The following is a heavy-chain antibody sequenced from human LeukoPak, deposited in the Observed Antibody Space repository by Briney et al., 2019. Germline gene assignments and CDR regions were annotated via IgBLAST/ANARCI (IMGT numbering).Heavy chain of an antibody. D-gene: IGHD3-10*01. J-gene: IGHJ4*02. CDR2: VTSDGRTE. CDR3: ARDLGFGAPDDY. CDR1: GFIFRNYG. V-gene: IGHV3-30*03. Sequence: GGSLRLSCAASGFIFRNYGFHWVRQAPGRGPEWVAGVTSDGRTEVYVDSVKGRFTLSRDDSKNTVYLQMNWLRSEDTGVYYCARDLGFGAPDDYWDQGTLVTVSS.